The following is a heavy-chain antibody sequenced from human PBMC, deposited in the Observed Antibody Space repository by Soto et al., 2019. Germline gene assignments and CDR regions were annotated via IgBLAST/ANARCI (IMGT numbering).Heavy chain of an antibody. D-gene: IGHD3-22*01. CDR2: IIPIFGTA. Sequence: ASVKVSCTASGGTLSSYAISWVRQAPGQGLEWMGGIIPIFGTANYAQKFQGRVTITADESTSTAYMELSSLRSEDTAVYYCARYYYDSSGYPRRVGWFDPWGQGTLVTVSS. CDR3: ARYYYDSSGYPRRVGWFDP. V-gene: IGHV1-69*13. J-gene: IGHJ5*02. CDR1: GGTLSSYA.